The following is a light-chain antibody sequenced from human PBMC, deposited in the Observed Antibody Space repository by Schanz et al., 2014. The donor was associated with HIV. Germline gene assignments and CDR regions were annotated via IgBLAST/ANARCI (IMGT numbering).Light chain of an antibody. Sequence: QSALTQPASVSGTPGQSITISCTGSSSDVGGYNYVSWYQQHPDKAPKLMIYDVSDRPSGVPDRFSGSKSGTSASLAISGLRSEDEADYYCAAWDDSLSGVVFGGGTKLTVL. CDR1: SSDVGGYNY. V-gene: IGLV2-14*03. CDR3: AAWDDSLSGVV. CDR2: DVS. J-gene: IGLJ2*01.